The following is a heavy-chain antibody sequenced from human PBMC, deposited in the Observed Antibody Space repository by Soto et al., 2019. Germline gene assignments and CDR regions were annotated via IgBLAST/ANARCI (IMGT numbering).Heavy chain of an antibody. Sequence: PGGSLRLSCAASGFTVSSNYMSWVRQAPGKGLEWVSVIYSGGSTYYADSVKGRFTISRDNSKNTLYLQMNSLRAEDTAVYYCARKYSSSWFPDYYYGMDVWGQGTTVTVS. D-gene: IGHD6-13*01. CDR2: IYSGGST. V-gene: IGHV3-53*01. J-gene: IGHJ6*02. CDR3: ARKYSSSWFPDYYYGMDV. CDR1: GFTVSSNY.